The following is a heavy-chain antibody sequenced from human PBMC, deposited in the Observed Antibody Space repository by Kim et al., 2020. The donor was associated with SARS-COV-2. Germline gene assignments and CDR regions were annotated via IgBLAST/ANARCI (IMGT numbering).Heavy chain of an antibody. CDR1: GGSISSYH. J-gene: IGHJ3*02. CDR2: IYYSGST. CDR3: ARVGVTGTDDAFDI. V-gene: IGHV4-59*08. Sequence: SETLSLTCTVSGGSISSYHWSWIRQPPGKGLEWIGYIYYSGSTNYNASLKSRVTISVDTSKNQFSLKLSSVTAADTAVYYCARVGVTGTDDAFDIWGQGT. D-gene: IGHD1-20*01.